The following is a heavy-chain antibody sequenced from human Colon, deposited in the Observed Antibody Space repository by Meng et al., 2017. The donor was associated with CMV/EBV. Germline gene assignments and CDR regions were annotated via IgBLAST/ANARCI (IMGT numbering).Heavy chain of an antibody. V-gene: IGHV1-69*05. Sequence: SVKVSCKASGYTFTSYGISWVRQAPGQGLEWMGGIIPIFGTANYAQKFQGRVTITTDESTSTAYMELSSLRSEDTAVYYCARGPIQAVVPAAIIPGGMDVWGQGTTVTVSS. CDR1: GYTFTSYG. D-gene: IGHD2-2*02. J-gene: IGHJ6*02. CDR3: ARGPIQAVVPAAIIPGGMDV. CDR2: IIPIFGTA.